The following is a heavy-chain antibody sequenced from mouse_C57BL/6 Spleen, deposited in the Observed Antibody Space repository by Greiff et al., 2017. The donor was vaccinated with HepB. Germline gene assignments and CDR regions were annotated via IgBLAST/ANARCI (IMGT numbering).Heavy chain of an antibody. J-gene: IGHJ3*01. V-gene: IGHV3-6*01. D-gene: IGHD2-3*01. CDR2: ISYDGSN. Sequence: EVQLQQSGPGLVKPSQSLSLTCSVTGYSITSGYYWNWIRQFPGNKLEWMGYISYDGSNNYNPSLKNRISITRDTSKNQFFLKLNSVTTEDTATYYCARHDGYYDAWFAYWGQGTLVTVSA. CDR3: ARHDGYYDAWFAY. CDR1: GYSITSGYY.